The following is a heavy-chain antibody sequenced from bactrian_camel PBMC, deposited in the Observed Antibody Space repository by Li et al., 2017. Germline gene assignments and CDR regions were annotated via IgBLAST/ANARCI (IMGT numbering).Heavy chain of an antibody. CDR3: AATGGVWYAGWWNV. CDR2: INWSGAEA. J-gene: IGHJ4*01. V-gene: IGHV3S40*01. Sequence: DVQLVESGGGLVQPGGSLRLSCACSGFTFTRYYMSWVRQAPGKGLEWVSGINWSGAEASYADSVKGRFTISRDNTKTTVYLQLNSLTTEDTAQYYCAATGGVWYAGWWNVWGIGTQVTVS. D-gene: IGHD7*01. CDR1: GFTFTRYY.